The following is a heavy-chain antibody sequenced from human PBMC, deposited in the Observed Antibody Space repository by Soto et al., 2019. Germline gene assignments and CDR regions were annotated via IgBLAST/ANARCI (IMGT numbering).Heavy chain of an antibody. J-gene: IGHJ3*01. D-gene: IGHD5-12*01. V-gene: IGHV5-51*01. CDR1: GYSFTNYW. Sequence: PGESLKISCKASGYSFTNYWIGWVRQMPGKGLEWMGIIYPGDSDTRYSPSFQGQVIISADKSISTTYLHWSSLKASDTAMYYCDKVYIGAFDVWGQGTMVTVSS. CDR2: IYPGDSDT. CDR3: DKVYIGAFDV.